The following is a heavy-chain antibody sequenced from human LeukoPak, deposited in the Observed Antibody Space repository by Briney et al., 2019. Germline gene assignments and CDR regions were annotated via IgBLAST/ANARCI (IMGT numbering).Heavy chain of an antibody. CDR1: GGSISGYY. D-gene: IGHD2-21*02. CDR2: IYNSGRT. Sequence: SETLSLTCTVSGGSISGYYWNWIRQPPGKGLEWIGYIYNSGRTTYNPSLKGRVSISVDTSKNQFSLNLSSVTAADTAVYYCARVTAAYDWFDPWGQGTLVTVSS. CDR3: ARVTAAYDWFDP. V-gene: IGHV4-59*01. J-gene: IGHJ5*02.